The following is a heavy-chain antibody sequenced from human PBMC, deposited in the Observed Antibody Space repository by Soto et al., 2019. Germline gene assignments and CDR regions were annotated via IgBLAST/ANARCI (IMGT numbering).Heavy chain of an antibody. J-gene: IGHJ5*02. CDR1: GGSISSYY. V-gene: IGHV4-59*01. CDR2: ISYSGST. CDR3: ARSFMIRGSPGNWFDP. Sequence: PSETLSLTCTVSGGSISSYYWSWIRQPPGKGLEWIGYISYSGSTNYNPSLKSRATISVDTSKNQFSLKLSSVTAADTAVYYCARSFMIRGSPGNWFDPWGQGTLVTVSS. D-gene: IGHD3-10*01.